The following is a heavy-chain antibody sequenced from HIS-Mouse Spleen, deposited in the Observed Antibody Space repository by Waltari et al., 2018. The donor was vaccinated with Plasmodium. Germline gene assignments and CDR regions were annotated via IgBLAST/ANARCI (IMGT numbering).Heavy chain of an antibody. Sequence: EVQLVESGGGLVQPGGSLRLSCAASGFTFSSYWMRWVRQAPGKGVEWVANIKQDGSEKNYVDSVKGRFTISRENAKNSLYLQMNSLRAEDTAVYYCARARAPDYWGQGTLVTVSS. J-gene: IGHJ4*02. CDR1: GFTFSSYW. D-gene: IGHD3-10*01. V-gene: IGHV3-7*04. CDR2: IKQDGSEK. CDR3: ARARAPDY.